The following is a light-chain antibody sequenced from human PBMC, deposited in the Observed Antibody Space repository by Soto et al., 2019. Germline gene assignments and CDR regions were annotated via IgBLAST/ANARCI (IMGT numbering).Light chain of an antibody. CDR3: AAWDDSLSAVV. V-gene: IGLV1-47*01. CDR2: RNN. J-gene: IGLJ2*01. Sequence: QSVLAQPPSASLTPGQRVTISCSGSSSNIGSNYVYWYQQLPGTAPKLLIYRNNQRPSGVPDRFSGSKSGTSASLAISGLRSEDEADYYCAAWDDSLSAVVFGGGTKVTVL. CDR1: SSNIGSNY.